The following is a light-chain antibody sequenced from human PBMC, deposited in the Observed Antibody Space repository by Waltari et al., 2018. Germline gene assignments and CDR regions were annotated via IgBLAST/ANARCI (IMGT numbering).Light chain of an antibody. V-gene: IGLV1-40*01. CDR3: QSFDIRLSGGVV. CDR2: GNK. J-gene: IGLJ3*02. Sequence: QSVLTQPPSMSGAPGQRVTISCTGSSSNIGAGHDVHWYQVFPGKAPKLLIIGNKNRPSGVPDRLSGSKSDTSASLAIGGLQAEDEADYYCQSFDIRLSGGVVFGGGTKVTVL. CDR1: SSNIGAGHD.